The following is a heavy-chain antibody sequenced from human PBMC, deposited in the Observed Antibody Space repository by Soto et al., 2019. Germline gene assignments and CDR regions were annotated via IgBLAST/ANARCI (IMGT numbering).Heavy chain of an antibody. CDR2: IIPFFGTA. CDR3: ARSAPMDAGDKYYYDF. J-gene: IGHJ4*02. V-gene: IGHV1-69*13. Sequence: SVKVSCKASGGTFSTFGISWVRQAPGQGLEWMGGIIPFFGTAKYSQKFEDRISITADESTNTVYMDLRSLTSEDTAIYYCARSAPMDAGDKYYYDFWGQGALVTVYS. CDR1: GGTFSTFG. D-gene: IGHD3-16*01.